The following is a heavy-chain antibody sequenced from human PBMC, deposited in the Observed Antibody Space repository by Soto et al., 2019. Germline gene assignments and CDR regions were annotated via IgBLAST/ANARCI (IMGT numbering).Heavy chain of an antibody. D-gene: IGHD2-21*01. CDR2: ILHDETP. Sequence: PGGSLRLSCAASGFTFSTYAMTWVRQAPGRGLEWVSTILHDETPFYTDSVKGRFTISRDNVRGTLYLQMNGPRVEDAALYFCAKDLFPTSGQRFFFESWGQGSLVTVSS. CDR3: AKDLFPTSGQRFFFES. CDR1: GFTFSTYA. V-gene: IGHV3-23*01. J-gene: IGHJ4*02.